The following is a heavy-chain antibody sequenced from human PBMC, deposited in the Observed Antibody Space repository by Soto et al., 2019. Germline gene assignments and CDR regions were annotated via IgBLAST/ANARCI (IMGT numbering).Heavy chain of an antibody. CDR1: GGSISSGGYS. CDR3: ARVGIAVASAFDY. J-gene: IGHJ4*02. V-gene: IGHV4-30-2*01. D-gene: IGHD6-19*01. Sequence: KASETLSLTCAVSGGSISSGGYSWSWIRQPPGKGLEWIGYIYHSGSTYYNPSLKSRVTISVDRSKNQFSLKLSSVTAADTAVYYCARVGIAVASAFDYWGQGTLVTVSS. CDR2: IYHSGST.